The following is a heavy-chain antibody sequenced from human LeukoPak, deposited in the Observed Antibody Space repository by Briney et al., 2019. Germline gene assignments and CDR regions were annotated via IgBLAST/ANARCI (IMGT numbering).Heavy chain of an antibody. CDR3: ARGCSSTSCYVNY. Sequence: GASVTVSCKASGYTFTIYAMNWVRQAPGQGLEWMGWINTNTGNPTYAQGFAGRFVFSLDTSVSTAYLQISSLKAEDTAVYYCARGCSSTSCYVNYWGQGTLVTVSS. V-gene: IGHV7-4-1*02. CDR2: INTNTGNP. D-gene: IGHD2-2*01. J-gene: IGHJ4*02. CDR1: GYTFTIYA.